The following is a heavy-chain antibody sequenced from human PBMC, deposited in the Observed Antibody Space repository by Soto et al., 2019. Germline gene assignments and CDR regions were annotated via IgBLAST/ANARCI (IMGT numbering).Heavy chain of an antibody. CDR3: ARTFYSESGGYYY. CDR1: GFTFNTYV. J-gene: IGHJ4*02. D-gene: IGHD3-22*01. CDR2: ISGSAGST. V-gene: IGHV3-23*01. Sequence: HPGGSLRLSCAASGFTFNTYVMTWVRQAPGKGLEWVSSISGSAGSTFYADSVKGRFTVSRETSKNTLYLQMNNLRADDTAEYYCARTFYSESGGYYYWGQGALVTVSS.